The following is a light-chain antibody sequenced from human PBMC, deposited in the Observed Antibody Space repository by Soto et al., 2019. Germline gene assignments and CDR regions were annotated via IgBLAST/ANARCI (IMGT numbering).Light chain of an antibody. CDR1: QGIRSY. Sequence: EIQLTQSPSFLSASPGDRVTITCRASQGIRSYLAWYQQSPGRAPKLLIYAASTLQSEVPSRFSGSGSGTEFTLTISSLQPEDFATYYCQQLNTFPITFGQGTRLEIK. CDR2: AAS. V-gene: IGKV1-9*01. J-gene: IGKJ5*01. CDR3: QQLNTFPIT.